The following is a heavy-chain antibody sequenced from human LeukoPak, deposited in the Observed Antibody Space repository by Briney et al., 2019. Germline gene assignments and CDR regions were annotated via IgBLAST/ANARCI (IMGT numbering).Heavy chain of an antibody. CDR1: GGSFSGYY. CDR3: ARGIVAAGRLSPFDY. V-gene: IGHV4-34*01. D-gene: IGHD6-13*01. J-gene: IGHJ4*02. Sequence: ASETLSLTCAVYGGSFSGYYWSWVRQPPGKGLEWIGEINHSGRTNYNPSLKSGVTISVATPKNQFFRKLSAGTAADRAGYSCARGIVAAGRLSPFDYWGEGNLVTVSS. CDR2: INHSGRT.